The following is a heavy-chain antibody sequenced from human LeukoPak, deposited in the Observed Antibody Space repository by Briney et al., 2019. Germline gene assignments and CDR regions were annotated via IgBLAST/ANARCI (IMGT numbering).Heavy chain of an antibody. CDR3: AKEGGYGELSSYFDY. CDR2: IGGSGGST. D-gene: IGHD3-16*02. Sequence: GGSLRLSCAASGFTFSHHEMHWVRQAPGKGLEWVSAIGGSGGSTYYADSVKGRFTISRDNSKNTLYLQMNSLRAEDTAVYYCAKEGGYGELSSYFDYWGQGTLVAVSS. V-gene: IGHV3-23*01. J-gene: IGHJ4*02. CDR1: GFTFSHHE.